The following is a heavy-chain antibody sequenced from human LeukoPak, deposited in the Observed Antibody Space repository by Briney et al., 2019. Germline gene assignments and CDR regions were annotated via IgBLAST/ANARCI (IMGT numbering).Heavy chain of an antibody. CDR2: IIPIFGTA. V-gene: IGHV1-69*05. CDR1: GGTFSSYA. J-gene: IGHJ5*02. Sequence: ASVKVSCKASGGTFSSYAISWVRQAPGQGLEWMGRIIPIFGTANCAQKFQGRVTITTDESTSTAYMELSSLRSEDTAVYYCAREAEMNWFDPWGQGTLVTVSS. CDR3: AREAEMNWFDP.